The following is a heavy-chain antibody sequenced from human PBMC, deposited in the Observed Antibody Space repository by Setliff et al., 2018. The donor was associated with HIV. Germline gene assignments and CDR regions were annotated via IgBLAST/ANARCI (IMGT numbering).Heavy chain of an antibody. V-gene: IGHV4-4*08. CDR1: GGSMSTYY. CDR3: ASGREAVAGALHFDY. D-gene: IGHD6-19*01. J-gene: IGHJ4*02. Sequence: SETLSLTCTVSGGSMSTYYWSWIRQPPGKGLEWIGYIYTSGSTNYNPSLRSRVTISVDTSKNHFSLRLSSVTAADTAVYYCASGREAVAGALHFDYWGQGTLVTVSS. CDR2: IYTSGST.